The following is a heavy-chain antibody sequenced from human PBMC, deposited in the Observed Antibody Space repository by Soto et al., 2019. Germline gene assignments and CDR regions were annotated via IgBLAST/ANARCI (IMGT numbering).Heavy chain of an antibody. Sequence: ASVKVSCKASGYTFTSYGISWVRQAPGQGLEWMGWISAYNGNTNYAQKLQGRVTMTTDTSTSTAYMELRSLRSDDTAVYYCARDLFGPLSSGSWFDPWGQGTPVTVSS. J-gene: IGHJ5*02. V-gene: IGHV1-18*01. CDR2: ISAYNGNT. D-gene: IGHD6-19*01. CDR1: GYTFTSYG. CDR3: ARDLFGPLSSGSWFDP.